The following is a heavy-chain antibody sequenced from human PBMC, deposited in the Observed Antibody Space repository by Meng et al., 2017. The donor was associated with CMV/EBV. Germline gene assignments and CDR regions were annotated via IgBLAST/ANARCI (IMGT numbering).Heavy chain of an antibody. D-gene: IGHD6-19*01. J-gene: IGHJ4*02. Sequence: ASGFTFSSYWMHWVRQAPGKGLVWVSRISSDGSSTSYADSVKGRFTISRDNAKNTLYLQMNSLRADDTAVYYCASPPGYSSGWYLNWGQGTLVTVSS. CDR1: GFTFSSYW. CDR3: ASPPGYSSGWYLN. CDR2: ISSDGSST. V-gene: IGHV3-74*01.